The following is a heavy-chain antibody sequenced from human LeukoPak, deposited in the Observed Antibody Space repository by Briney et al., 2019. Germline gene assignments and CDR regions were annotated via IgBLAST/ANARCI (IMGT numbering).Heavy chain of an antibody. J-gene: IGHJ4*02. CDR2: ISSSSSTI. D-gene: IGHD6-13*01. V-gene: IGHV3-48*01. CDR1: GFTFSSYS. Sequence: GGSPRLSCAASGFTFSSYSMNWVRQAPGKGLEWVSYISSSSSTIYYADSVKGRFTISRDNAKNSLYLQMNSLRAEDTAVYYCARSIAAAGTGYWGQGTLVTVSS. CDR3: ARSIAAAGTGY.